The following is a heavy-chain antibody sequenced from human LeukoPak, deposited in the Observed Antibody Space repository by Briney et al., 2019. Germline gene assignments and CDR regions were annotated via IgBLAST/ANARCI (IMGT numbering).Heavy chain of an antibody. CDR3: AKLGENLWSTNY. J-gene: IGHJ4*02. D-gene: IGHD3-10*01. CDR1: GFAFSSYA. CDR2: ISGSGGNT. Sequence: GGSLRLSCAASGFAFSSYAMSWVRQAPGKGLEWVSTISGSGGNTYYADSVKGRFTISRDNSKNTLYLQMNSLRAEDTAVYYCAKLGENLWSTNYWGQGTLVTVSS. V-gene: IGHV3-23*01.